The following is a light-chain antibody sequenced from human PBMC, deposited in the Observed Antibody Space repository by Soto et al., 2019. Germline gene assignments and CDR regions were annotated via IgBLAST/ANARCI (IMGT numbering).Light chain of an antibody. CDR3: SSYTSSSTLYV. CDR1: SSDAGGYNY. Sequence: QSVLTQPASVSGSPGQSITISCTGTSSDAGGYNYVSWYQQHPGKAPKLMIYDVSNRPSGVSNRFSGSKSGNTASLTISGLQAEDEADYYFSSYTSSSTLYVFGTGTKVTVL. CDR2: DVS. V-gene: IGLV2-14*01. J-gene: IGLJ1*01.